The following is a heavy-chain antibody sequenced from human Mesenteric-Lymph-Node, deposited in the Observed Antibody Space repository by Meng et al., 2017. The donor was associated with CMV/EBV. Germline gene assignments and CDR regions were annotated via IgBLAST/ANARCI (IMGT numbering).Heavy chain of an antibody. D-gene: IGHD2-2*01. CDR2: IYYTGRT. Sequence: SETLSLTCTVSGVPIITYYWSWIRQTPGKGLEWIGDIYYTGRTNYNPSLKSRVPISIDTSRNQFSLILSSVAAEDTAVYYCARDYGIYCSTSSCYGTYFHYGMDVWGQGTTVTVSS. CDR3: ARDYGIYCSTSSCYGTYFHYGMDV. J-gene: IGHJ6*02. CDR1: GVPIITYY. V-gene: IGHV4-59*01.